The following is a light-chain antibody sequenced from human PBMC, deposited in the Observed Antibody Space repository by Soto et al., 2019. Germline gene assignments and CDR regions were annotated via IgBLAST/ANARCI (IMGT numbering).Light chain of an antibody. CDR2: DAS. CDR1: QSVSSY. V-gene: IGKV3-11*01. Sequence: PGERAPLSCRASQSVSSYVAWYQQKAGQAPRLLIYDASNRATGIPARFSGSGSGTDFTLTISNLEPEDFAVYFCQQRSNWRSTFGGGTKVDI. CDR3: QQRSNWRST. J-gene: IGKJ4*01.